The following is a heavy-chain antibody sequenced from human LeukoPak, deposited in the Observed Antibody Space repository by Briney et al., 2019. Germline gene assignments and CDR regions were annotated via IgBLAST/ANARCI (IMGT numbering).Heavy chain of an antibody. CDR2: IYYSGST. V-gene: IGHV4-39*07. J-gene: IGHJ4*02. Sequence: KPSETLSLTCTVSGGSISSSSYYWGWIRQPPGKGLEWIGSIYYSGSTYYNPSLKSRVTISVDTSKNQFSLKLSSVTAADTAVYYCAREVGWLFDYWGQGTLVTVSS. CDR3: AREVGWLFDY. CDR1: GGSISSSSYY. D-gene: IGHD6-19*01.